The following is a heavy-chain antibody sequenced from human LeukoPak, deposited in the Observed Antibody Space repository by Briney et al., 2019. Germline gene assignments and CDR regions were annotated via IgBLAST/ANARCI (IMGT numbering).Heavy chain of an antibody. CDR1: GGSISSYY. CDR2: IYYSGST. D-gene: IGHD1-26*01. V-gene: IGHV4-59*01. Sequence: SETLSLTCTVSGGSISSYYWSWIRQPPGKGLEGIGYIYYSGSTNYNPSLKSRVTRSVDTSKNQFSLKLSSVPAADTAVYYCARVSIPVGATTSAPLGYFDYWGQGTLVTVSS. CDR3: ARVSIPVGATTSAPLGYFDY. J-gene: IGHJ4*02.